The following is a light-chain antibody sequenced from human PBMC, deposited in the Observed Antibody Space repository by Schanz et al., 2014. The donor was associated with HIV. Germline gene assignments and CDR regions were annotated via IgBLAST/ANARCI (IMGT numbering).Light chain of an antibody. V-gene: IGLV2-8*01. CDR2: EVS. J-gene: IGLJ3*02. CDR3: AAWDDSLNGWV. Sequence: QSALTQPPSASGSPGQSVTISCTGTSSDVGDSNYVSWYQQHPGKAPKLMIYEVSQRPSGVPDRFSGSKSGTTASLAISGLQSEDEADYYCAAWDDSLNGWVFGGGTKLTVL. CDR1: SSDVGDSNY.